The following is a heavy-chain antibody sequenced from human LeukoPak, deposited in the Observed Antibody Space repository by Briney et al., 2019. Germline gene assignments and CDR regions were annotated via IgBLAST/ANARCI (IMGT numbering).Heavy chain of an antibody. CDR3: AKGGPTGSNYFDF. J-gene: IGHJ4*02. D-gene: IGHD1-26*01. CDR1: GFIFTTYW. Sequence: GGSLRLSCAASGFIFTTYWMHWVREAPGKGLVWVARINIDGSSTYYADSVKGRFTISRDNAKNTLYLQMNSLRADDTAVYYCAKGGPTGSNYFDFWGQGTLVTVSS. V-gene: IGHV3-74*01. CDR2: INIDGSST.